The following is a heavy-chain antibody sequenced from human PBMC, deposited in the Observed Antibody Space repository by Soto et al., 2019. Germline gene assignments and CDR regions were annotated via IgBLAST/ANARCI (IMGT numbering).Heavy chain of an antibody. J-gene: IGHJ5*02. D-gene: IGHD4-17*01. V-gene: IGHV3-13*01. CDR3: AGGGGYGDYGENWFDP. Sequence: GGSLRLSCAASGFTFSSYDMHWVRQATGKGLEWASAIGTAGDTYYPGSVKGRFTISRENAKNSLYLQMNSLRAGDTAVYYCAGGGGYGDYGENWFDPWGQGTLVTVSS. CDR1: GFTFSSYD. CDR2: IGTAGDT.